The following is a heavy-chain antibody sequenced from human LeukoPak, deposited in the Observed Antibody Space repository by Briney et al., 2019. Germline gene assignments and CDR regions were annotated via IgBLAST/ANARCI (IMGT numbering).Heavy chain of an antibody. J-gene: IGHJ1*01. CDR2: IYYSGST. V-gene: IGHV4-59*08. CDR3: ARGDYCSSTSCYNGYFQH. D-gene: IGHD2-2*02. CDR1: GGSISSYY. Sequence: SETLSLTCTVSGGSISSYYWSWIRQAPGKGLEWIGYIYYSGSTYYNPSLKSRITISVDTSKNQLSLKLSSVTAADTAVYYCARGDYCSSTSCYNGYFQHWGQGTLVTVSS.